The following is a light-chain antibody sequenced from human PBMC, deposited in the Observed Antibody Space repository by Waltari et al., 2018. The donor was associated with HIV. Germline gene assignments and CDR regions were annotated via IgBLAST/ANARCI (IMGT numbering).Light chain of an antibody. Sequence: QSALTQPASVSGSPGQSITISCTGTSSDVGGYNYVSWYQQHPGKAPKLMIYEVSNRPTGGSHRFSGSEAGNTGSLTISGLQSEDEADYYCSLYTSSSTLVCGGGTKLTVL. CDR1: SSDVGGYNY. CDR2: EVS. CDR3: SLYTSSSTLV. J-gene: IGLJ2*01. V-gene: IGLV2-14*01.